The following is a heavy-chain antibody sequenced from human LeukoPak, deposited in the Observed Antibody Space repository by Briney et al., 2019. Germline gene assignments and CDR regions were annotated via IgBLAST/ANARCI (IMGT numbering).Heavy chain of an antibody. Sequence: GASVKVSCKASGYTFTGYYMHWVRQAPGQGLEWMGWINPNSGGTNYAQKFQGRVTMTRDTSISTAYMELSRLRSDDTAVYYCARDVGDTAMAPIDYWGQGTLVTVSS. CDR3: ARDVGDTAMAPIDY. D-gene: IGHD5-18*01. CDR2: INPNSGGT. J-gene: IGHJ4*02. V-gene: IGHV1-2*02. CDR1: GYTFTGYY.